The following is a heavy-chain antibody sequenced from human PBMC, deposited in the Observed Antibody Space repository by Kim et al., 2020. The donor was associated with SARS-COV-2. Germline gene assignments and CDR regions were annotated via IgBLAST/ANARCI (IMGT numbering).Heavy chain of an antibody. CDR1: GFTVRSYA. V-gene: IGHV3-23*01. J-gene: IGHJ4*02. CDR3: SREQVDGYGS. D-gene: IGHD3-10*01. CDR2: ISVDGGTP. Sequence: GGSLRLSCAASGFTVRSYAMSWVRQAPGEGLEWVSAISVDGGTPYYDDARGSFFTICEDNANNTLFLQMTMRVADKAAYYCSREQVDGYGSWGEGTLDSV.